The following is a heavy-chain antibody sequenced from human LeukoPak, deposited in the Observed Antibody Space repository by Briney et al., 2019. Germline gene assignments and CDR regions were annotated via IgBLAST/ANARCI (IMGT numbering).Heavy chain of an antibody. CDR2: INSDGSST. CDR3: ARGDSSGYCYTSGFGP. CDR1: GFTLRSYW. V-gene: IGHV3-74*01. J-gene: IGHJ5*02. Sequence: GGSLRLSCAVSGFTLRSYWMRWVREALGEGLVWVSRINSDGSSTVYADSVKGRFTISRANAKNTLYLQMNRLRAEDTAVYYCARGDSSGYCYTSGFGPWGQGTLVTVSS. D-gene: IGHD3-22*01.